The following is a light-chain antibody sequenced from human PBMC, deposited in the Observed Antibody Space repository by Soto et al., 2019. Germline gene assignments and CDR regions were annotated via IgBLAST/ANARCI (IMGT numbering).Light chain of an antibody. J-gene: IGLJ1*01. CDR1: SSAVGNYIF. CDR3: VSYTTSASYV. Sequence: QSVLTQPASVSGSPGQSITISCTGTSSAVGNYIFVSWYRQHPGKAHTLLIYDINNRPSGVSNRFSGSKSGNTASLTISGLQAEDEADYYCVSYTTSASYVFGTGTKVTVL. CDR2: DIN. V-gene: IGLV2-14*01.